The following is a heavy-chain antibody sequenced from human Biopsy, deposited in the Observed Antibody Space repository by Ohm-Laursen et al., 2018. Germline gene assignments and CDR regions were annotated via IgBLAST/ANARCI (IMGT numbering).Heavy chain of an antibody. D-gene: IGHD2-8*01. V-gene: IGHV1-2*02. J-gene: IGHJ4*02. CDR2: LNTNSGDT. Sequence: ALVKVSCKVSGHIFTGYYMHWVRQAPGQGLEWMGWLNTNSGDTEYAENFQGRVTMTRDTSISTAYMELSRLRSDDTAVYYCARLTRSTPTTGVWGQGTLVTVSS. CDR3: ARLTRSTPTTGV. CDR1: GHIFTGYY.